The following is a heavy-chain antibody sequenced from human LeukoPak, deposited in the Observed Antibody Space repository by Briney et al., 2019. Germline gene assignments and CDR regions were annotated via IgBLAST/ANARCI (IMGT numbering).Heavy chain of an antibody. Sequence: QPGGSLRLSCAASGFTFDDYAMHWVRQAPGKGLEWVSSISSSSSYIYYADSVKGRFTISRDNAKNSLYLQMNSLRAEDTAVYYCARDGSNYGGEYYFDYWGQGTLVTVSS. CDR2: ISSSSSYI. V-gene: IGHV3-21*01. J-gene: IGHJ4*02. D-gene: IGHD4-11*01. CDR3: ARDGSNYGGEYYFDY. CDR1: GFTFDDYA.